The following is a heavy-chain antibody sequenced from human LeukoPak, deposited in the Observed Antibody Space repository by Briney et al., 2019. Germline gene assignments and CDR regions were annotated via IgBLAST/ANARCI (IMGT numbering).Heavy chain of an antibody. CDR3: ARGVYIAAAQYGY. CDR1: GGSISSYY. D-gene: IGHD6-13*01. CDR2: IYYSGTT. Sequence: PSETLSLTCTVSGGSISSYYWGWIRQPPGKGLEWIGYIYYSGTTNYNPSLKSRVTISVDTSKNQFSLKLSSVTAADTAVYYCARGVYIAAAQYGYWGQGTLVTVSS. J-gene: IGHJ4*02. V-gene: IGHV4-59*01.